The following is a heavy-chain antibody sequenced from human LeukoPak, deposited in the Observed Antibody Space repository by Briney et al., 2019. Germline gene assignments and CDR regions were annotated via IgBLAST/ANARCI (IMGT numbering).Heavy chain of an antibody. V-gene: IGHV3-48*03. CDR2: ISSSGSTI. CDR1: GFTFSSYE. Sequence: GGSLRLSCAASGFTFSSYEMNWVRQAPGKGLEWVSYISSSGSTIYYADSVKGRFTISRDNAKNSLYLQMNSLRGEDTGFYYCARDLNYDSSCYSLGEFDCWGHRTLVTVSS. D-gene: IGHD3-22*01. CDR3: ARDLNYDSSCYSLGEFDC. J-gene: IGHJ4*01.